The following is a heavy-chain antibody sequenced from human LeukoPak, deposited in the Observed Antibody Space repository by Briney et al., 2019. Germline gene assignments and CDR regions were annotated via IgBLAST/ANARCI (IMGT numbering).Heavy chain of an antibody. Sequence: GGSLRLSCAASGFTFSSYAMSWVRQAPGKGLEWVSSISSSSSYIHYADSLKGRFTISRDNAKNSLYLQMNSLRAEDTAVYYCARQWSSWYFGYNWFDPWGQGTLVTVSS. CDR3: ARQWSSWYFGYNWFDP. D-gene: IGHD6-13*01. J-gene: IGHJ5*02. CDR1: GFTFSSYA. V-gene: IGHV3-21*01. CDR2: ISSSSSYI.